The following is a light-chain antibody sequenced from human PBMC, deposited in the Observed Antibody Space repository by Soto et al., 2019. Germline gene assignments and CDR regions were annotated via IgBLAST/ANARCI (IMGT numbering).Light chain of an antibody. CDR3: QQSYSTPRT. CDR2: AAS. V-gene: IGKV1-39*01. J-gene: IGKJ1*01. CDR1: QSISSY. Sequence: DIQMTQSPSSLSASVGDRVTITCRASQSISSYLNWYQQKPGKAPKLLIYAASSLQSGVPSRFSGSGSVTDFTLTISSLQPEDFATYYCQQSYSTPRTFCQGTKVEIK.